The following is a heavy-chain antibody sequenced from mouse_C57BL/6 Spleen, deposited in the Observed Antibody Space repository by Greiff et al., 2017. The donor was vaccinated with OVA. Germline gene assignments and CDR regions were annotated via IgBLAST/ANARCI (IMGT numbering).Heavy chain of an antibody. Sequence: VQLQQSGAELVRPGTSVKVSCKASGYAFTNYLLAWVKQRPGQALEWIGVINPGSGCPNYHEKFKGKATLTADKSSSTAYMQLSSLTSEDSAVYFSARGEEDYQEDWFAYWGQGTLVTVSA. D-gene: IGHD2-4*01. J-gene: IGHJ3*01. CDR2: INPGSGCP. CDR3: ARGEEDYQEDWFAY. V-gene: IGHV1-54*01. CDR1: GYAFTNYL.